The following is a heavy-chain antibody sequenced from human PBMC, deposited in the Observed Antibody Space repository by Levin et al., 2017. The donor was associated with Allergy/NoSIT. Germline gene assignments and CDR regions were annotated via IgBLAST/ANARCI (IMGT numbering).Heavy chain of an antibody. J-gene: IGHJ3*02. CDR1: GSSFPSYW. D-gene: IGHD5-18*01. CDR2: IYPGDGET. Sequence: PGGSLRLSCKGSGSSFPSYWIVWVRQMPGKGLEWMGVIYPGDGETRYSPSFQGQVTISVDKSISTAYLQWSNLEASDTAIYYCATHADTAMSHAFDIWGQGTLVTVSS. V-gene: IGHV5-51*01. CDR3: ATHADTAMSHAFDI.